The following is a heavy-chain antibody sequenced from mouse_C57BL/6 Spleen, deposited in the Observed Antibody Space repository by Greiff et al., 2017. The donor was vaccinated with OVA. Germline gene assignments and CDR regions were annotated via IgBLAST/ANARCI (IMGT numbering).Heavy chain of an antibody. V-gene: IGHV5-4*01. CDR1: GFTFSSYA. CDR2: ISDGGSYT. CDR3: AREGTTVVDTKGYAIDY. Sequence: DVQLVESGGGLVKPGGSLKLSCAASGFTFSSYAMSWVRQTPEKRLEWVATISDGGSYTYYPANVKGRFTISRDNAKNNLYLQMSHLKSEDTAMYYCAREGTTVVDTKGYAIDYWGQGTSVTVSS. D-gene: IGHD1-1*01. J-gene: IGHJ4*01.